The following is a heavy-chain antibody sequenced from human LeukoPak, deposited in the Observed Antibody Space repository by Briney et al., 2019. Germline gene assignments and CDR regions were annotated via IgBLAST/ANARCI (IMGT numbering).Heavy chain of an antibody. V-gene: IGHV3-21*01. CDR1: GFTFSSYS. J-gene: IGHJ3*02. Sequence: PGGSLRLSCAASGFTFSSYSMNWVRQAPGKGLEWVSSISSSSSYIYYADSVKGRFTISRDNAKNSLYLQMNSLRAEDTAVYYCARPQLRFFALEVFDIGAKGKMVTV. CDR2: ISSSSSYI. D-gene: IGHD3-3*01. CDR3: ARPQLRFFALEVFDI.